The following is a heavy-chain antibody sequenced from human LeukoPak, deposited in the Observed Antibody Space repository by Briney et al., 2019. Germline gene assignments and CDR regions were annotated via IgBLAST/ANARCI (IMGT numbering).Heavy chain of an antibody. D-gene: IGHD2-2*01. CDR3: ARDRETCGTTSCLYYFDY. Sequence: SETLSPTCTVSGGSISSGGYYWSWIRQHPGKGLEWIGYIHYSGSTAYNPSLKSRVTISGDTSKNQFSLKMSSVTDADTAVYYCARDRETCGTTSCLYYFDYWGQGTLVTVSS. CDR2: IHYSGST. V-gene: IGHV4-31*03. J-gene: IGHJ4*02. CDR1: GGSISSGGYY.